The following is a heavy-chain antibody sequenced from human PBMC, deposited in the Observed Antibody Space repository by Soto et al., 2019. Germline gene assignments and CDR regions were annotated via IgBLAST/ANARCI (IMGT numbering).Heavy chain of an antibody. CDR1: GYTLTELS. J-gene: IGHJ4*02. D-gene: IGHD3-10*01. V-gene: IGHV1-24*01. Sequence: ASVKVSCKVSGYTLTELSMHWVRQAPGKGLEWMGGFDPEDGETIYAQKFQGRVTITRDTSASTAYMELSSLRSEDTAVYYCARDTWFGELPDYWGQGTLVTVSS. CDR3: ARDTWFGELPDY. CDR2: FDPEDGET.